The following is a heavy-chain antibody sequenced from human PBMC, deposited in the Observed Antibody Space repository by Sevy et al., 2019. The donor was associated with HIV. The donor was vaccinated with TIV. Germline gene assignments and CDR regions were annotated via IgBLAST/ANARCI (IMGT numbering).Heavy chain of an antibody. J-gene: IGHJ3*02. CDR3: ARTNSLLNDAFDI. Sequence: GGSLRLSCAASGFTFSSYSMNWVRQAPGKGLEWVSSISSSSSYIYYADSVKGRFTISGDNAKNSLYLQMNSLRAEDTAVYYCARTNSLLNDAFDIWGQGTMVTVSS. CDR2: ISSSSSYI. V-gene: IGHV3-21*01. D-gene: IGHD2-15*01. CDR1: GFTFSSYS.